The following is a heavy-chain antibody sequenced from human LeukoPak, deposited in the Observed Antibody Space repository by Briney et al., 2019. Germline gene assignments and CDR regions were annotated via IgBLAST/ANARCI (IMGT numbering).Heavy chain of an antibody. J-gene: IGHJ6*02. D-gene: IGHD3-3*01. Sequence: SETLSLTCAVYGGSFSGYYWSWIRQPPGKGLEWIGEINHSGSTNYNPSLKSRVTISVDTSKNQFSLKLSSVTAADTAVYYCASPDTTLFWSGMWYYGMDVWGQGTTVTVSS. CDR2: INHSGST. CDR1: GGSFSGYY. V-gene: IGHV4-34*01. CDR3: ASPDTTLFWSGMWYYGMDV.